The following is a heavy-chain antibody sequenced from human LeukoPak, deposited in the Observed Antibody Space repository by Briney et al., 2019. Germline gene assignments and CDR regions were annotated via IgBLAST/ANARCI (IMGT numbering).Heavy chain of an antibody. CDR2: IIPIFGTA. D-gene: IGHD3-22*01. CDR1: GGTFSSYA. V-gene: IGHV1-69*05. Sequence: SVKVSCKASGGTFSSYAISWVRQAPGQGLEWMGGIIPIFGTANYAQKFQGRVPITTDESTSTAYMELSSLRSEDTAVYYCAKSLRDSSGYWDPTYYYYYYMDVWGKGTTVTVSS. J-gene: IGHJ6*03. CDR3: AKSLRDSSGYWDPTYYYYYYMDV.